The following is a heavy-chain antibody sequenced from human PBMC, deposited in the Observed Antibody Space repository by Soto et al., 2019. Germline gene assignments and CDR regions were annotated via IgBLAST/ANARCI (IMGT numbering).Heavy chain of an antibody. CDR1: GFTFSSYG. CDR2: ISYDEINK. J-gene: IGHJ4*02. V-gene: IGHV3-30*18. D-gene: IGHD1-1*01. Sequence: QVQLVESGGGVVQPGRSLRLSCAASGFTFSSYGMHWVRQAPVKGLEWVAIISYDEINKYYADSVKGRFTISRDNSKNTLYLQMNSLRAEDTAVYYCAKSVYNWNDGFFDYWGQGTLVTVSS. CDR3: AKSVYNWNDGFFDY.